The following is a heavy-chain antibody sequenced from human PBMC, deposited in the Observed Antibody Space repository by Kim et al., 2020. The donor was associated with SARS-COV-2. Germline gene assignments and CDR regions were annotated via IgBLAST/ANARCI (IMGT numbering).Heavy chain of an antibody. D-gene: IGHD1-26*01. V-gene: IGHV5-51*01. Sequence: SVTTYSPSFQGQVTISADKSISTVYLQWTSLKASDTAMYFCARNHIVDYWGQGTLVTVSS. J-gene: IGHJ4*02. CDR3: ARNHIVDY. CDR2: SVT.